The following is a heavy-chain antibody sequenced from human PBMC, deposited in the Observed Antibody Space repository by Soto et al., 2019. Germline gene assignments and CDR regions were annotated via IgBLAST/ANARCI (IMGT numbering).Heavy chain of an antibody. V-gene: IGHV4-39*01. CDR1: GGSISSSSYY. D-gene: IGHD3-9*01. J-gene: IGHJ5*02. CDR2: IYYSGST. CDR3: ARTYDILTGLVSNWFDP. Sequence: SETLCLTCTVSGGSISSSSYYWGWIRQPPGKGLEWIGSIYYSGSTYYNPSLKSRVTISVDTSKNQFSLKLSSVTAADTAVYYCARTYDILTGLVSNWFDPWGQGTLVTVSS.